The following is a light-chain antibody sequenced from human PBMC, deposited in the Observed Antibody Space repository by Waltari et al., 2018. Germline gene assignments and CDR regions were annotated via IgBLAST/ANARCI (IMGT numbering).Light chain of an antibody. J-gene: IGKJ5*01. Sequence: DIQMTQSPSSVSASVGDSVTITCRASQGIGSWLVWYQQKQGEAPKLLIYGTSTLKRGVPLRFGGSGSGTDFTLTISSLQPEDCATYYCQQANSFPRNFGQGTRVDIK. CDR1: QGIGSW. V-gene: IGKV1-12*01. CDR2: GTS. CDR3: QQANSFPRN.